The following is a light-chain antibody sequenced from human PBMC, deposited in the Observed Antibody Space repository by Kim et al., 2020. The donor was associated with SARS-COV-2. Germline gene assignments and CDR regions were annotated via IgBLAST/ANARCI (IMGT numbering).Light chain of an antibody. CDR2: GAS. Sequence: EIVLTQSPGTLFLSPGERATLSCRASQTVTSSNFAWYQHKPGQAPRLLIYGASSRATGIPDRFSGSGSGTDFTLTISRLEPEDFAVYYCQQYGSSRYTFGQGTKLEI. V-gene: IGKV3-20*01. CDR3: QQYGSSRYT. CDR1: QTVTSSN. J-gene: IGKJ2*01.